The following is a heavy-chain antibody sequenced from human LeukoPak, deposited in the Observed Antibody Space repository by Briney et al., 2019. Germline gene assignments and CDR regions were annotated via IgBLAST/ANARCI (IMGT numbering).Heavy chain of an antibody. CDR2: INHSGST. D-gene: IGHD2-2*01. Sequence: PSETLSLTCAVYGGSFSGYYWSWIRQPPGKGLEWIGEINHSGSTNYNPSLKSRVTISVDTSKNQFSLKLSSVTAADTAVYYCAREAAALYYYYYYMDVWGKGTTVTVSS. V-gene: IGHV4-34*01. CDR3: AREAAALYYYYYYMDV. CDR1: GGSFSGYY. J-gene: IGHJ6*03.